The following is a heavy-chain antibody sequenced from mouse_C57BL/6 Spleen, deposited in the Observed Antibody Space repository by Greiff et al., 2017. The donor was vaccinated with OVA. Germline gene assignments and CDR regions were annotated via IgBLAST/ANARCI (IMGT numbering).Heavy chain of an antibody. Sequence: EVKLVESGPELVKPGASVKISCKASGYSFTDYNMNWVKQSNGKSLEWIGVINPNYGTTSYNQKFKGKATLTVDQSSSTAYMQLNSLTSEDSAVYYCARSPYYYGSSYDYAMDYWGQGTSVTVSS. D-gene: IGHD1-1*01. CDR2: INPNYGTT. CDR3: ARSPYYYGSSYDYAMDY. CDR1: GYSFTDYN. J-gene: IGHJ4*01. V-gene: IGHV1-39*01.